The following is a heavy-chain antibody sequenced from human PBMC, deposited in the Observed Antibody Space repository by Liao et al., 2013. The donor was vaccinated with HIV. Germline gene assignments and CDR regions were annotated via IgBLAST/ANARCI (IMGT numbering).Heavy chain of an antibody. J-gene: IGHJ5*02. CDR1: GGSTNSGDYY. CDR3: AKVDQYYDYWSGYENWFDP. V-gene: IGHV4-30-4*08. Sequence: QVQLQESGPGLVQPLQTLSLTCTVSGGSTNSGDYYWSWIRQSPEKGLQWIGHVYYSGGTSYNPSLESRVAISLSTSKNQFFLNLRSVTAADTAVYYCAKVDQYYDYWSGYENWFDPWGQGTLVTVSS. CDR2: VYYSGGT. D-gene: IGHD3-3*01.